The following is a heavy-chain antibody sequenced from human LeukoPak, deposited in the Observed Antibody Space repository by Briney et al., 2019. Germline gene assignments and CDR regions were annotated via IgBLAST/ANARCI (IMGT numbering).Heavy chain of an antibody. CDR1: GFTFSSYA. J-gene: IGHJ5*02. CDR3: AKDLTSYDRNNWFDP. D-gene: IGHD2-2*01. Sequence: PGGSLRLSCAASGFTFSSYAMSWVRQAPGKGLEWVSAISGSGGSTYYADSVKGRFTISRDNSKNTLYLQMNSLRAEDTAVYYCAKDLTSYDRNNWFDPWGQGTLVTVSS. CDR2: ISGSGGST. V-gene: IGHV3-23*01.